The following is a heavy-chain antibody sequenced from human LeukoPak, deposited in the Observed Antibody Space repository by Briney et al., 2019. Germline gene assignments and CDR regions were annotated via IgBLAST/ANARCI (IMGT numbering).Heavy chain of an antibody. J-gene: IGHJ4*02. V-gene: IGHV4-31*03. CDR2: IYYSGST. CDR1: GGSISSGGYY. Sequence: PSETLSLTCTVSGGSISSGGYYWSWIRQHPGKGLEWIGYIYYSGSTYYNPSLKSRVTISVDTSKNQFSLKPSSVTAADTAVYYCARTGTDSSGYYPDGLDYWGQGTLVTVSS. D-gene: IGHD3-22*01. CDR3: ARTGTDSSGYYPDGLDY.